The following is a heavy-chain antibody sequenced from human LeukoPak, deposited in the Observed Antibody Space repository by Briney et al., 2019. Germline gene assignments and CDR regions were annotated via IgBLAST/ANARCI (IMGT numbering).Heavy chain of an antibody. D-gene: IGHD1-14*01. Sequence: GRSLRLSCAASGFTFSSYGMRWVRQAPGKGLEWVAVIWYDGSNKYYADSVKGRFTISRDNSKNTLYLQMNSLRAEDTAVYYCARNRGYYYYYMDVWGKGTTVTVSS. CDR2: IWYDGSNK. CDR3: ARNRGYYYYYMDV. J-gene: IGHJ6*03. V-gene: IGHV3-33*01. CDR1: GFTFSSYG.